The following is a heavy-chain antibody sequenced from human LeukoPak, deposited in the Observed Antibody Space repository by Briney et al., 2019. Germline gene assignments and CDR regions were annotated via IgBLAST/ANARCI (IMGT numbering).Heavy chain of an antibody. CDR1: GFTFSSYW. V-gene: IGHV3-74*01. CDR3: ARAPYGDSFDY. CDR2: INSDGSST. Sequence: GGSLRLSCAASGFTFSSYWMHWARQAPGKGLVWVARINSDGSSTSYADSVKGRFTISRDNAKNTLYLQMSSLRAEDTAVYYCARAPYGDSFDYWGQGTLVTVSS. J-gene: IGHJ4*02. D-gene: IGHD4-17*01.